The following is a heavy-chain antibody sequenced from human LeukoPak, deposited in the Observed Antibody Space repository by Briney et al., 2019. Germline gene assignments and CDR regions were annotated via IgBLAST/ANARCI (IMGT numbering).Heavy chain of an antibody. CDR2: IYPDDSDT. Sequence: GESLKISCKGSGYSFTSYWIGWVRQMPGKGLEWMGIIYPDDSDTRYSPSFQGQVTISANKSISTAYLQWSSLKASDTAMYYCARRRGYSGYDWGYWGQGTLVTVSS. D-gene: IGHD5-12*01. V-gene: IGHV5-51*01. J-gene: IGHJ4*02. CDR1: GYSFTSYW. CDR3: ARRRGYSGYDWGY.